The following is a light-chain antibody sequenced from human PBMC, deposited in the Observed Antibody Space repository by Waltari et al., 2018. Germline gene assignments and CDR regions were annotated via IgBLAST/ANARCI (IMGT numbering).Light chain of an antibody. Sequence: QSLVTQSPSVSGTPGQRVTISCSASGSWTGSIDLNWYQQFPGTAPNLLIYHINVRPSGVPDRFSGSKSGTSATLTISGLQSEDEADYYCAAWFDSLNGWVFGGGTKVTVL. CDR2: HIN. V-gene: IGLV1-44*01. J-gene: IGLJ3*02. CDR1: GSWTGSID. CDR3: AAWFDSLNGWV.